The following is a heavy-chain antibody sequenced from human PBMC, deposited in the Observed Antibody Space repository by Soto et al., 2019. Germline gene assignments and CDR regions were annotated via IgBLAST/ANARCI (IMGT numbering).Heavy chain of an antibody. V-gene: IGHV4-59*01. Sequence: QVQLQESGPGLVKPSETLSLTCTVSGGSISSYYWSWIRQPPGKGLEWIGYIYYSGSTNYNPSLKSRVTISVDTSKNQFSLKLSSVTAADTAVYYCAGAPDSRRSYDYWGQGTLVTVSS. J-gene: IGHJ4*02. D-gene: IGHD3-3*01. CDR1: GGSISSYY. CDR3: AGAPDSRRSYDY. CDR2: IYYSGST.